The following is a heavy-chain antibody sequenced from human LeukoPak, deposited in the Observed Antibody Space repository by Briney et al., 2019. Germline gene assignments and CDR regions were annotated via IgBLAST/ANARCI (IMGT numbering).Heavy chain of an antibody. V-gene: IGHV4-38-2*02. D-gene: IGHD3-9*01. J-gene: IGHJ4*02. CDR1: GYSISSGYY. CDR2: IYHSGST. Sequence: SDTLSLPCTVSGYSISSGYYWDWIRQPPGKGLEWIGSIYHSGSTYYNPSLKSRVTISVDTSKNQFSLKLSSVTAADTAVYYCARDFDDILTGYSSNDYWGQGTLVTVSS. CDR3: ARDFDDILTGYSSNDY.